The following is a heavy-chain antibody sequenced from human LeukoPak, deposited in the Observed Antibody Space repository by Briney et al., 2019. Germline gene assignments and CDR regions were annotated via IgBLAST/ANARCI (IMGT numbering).Heavy chain of an antibody. V-gene: IGHV4-34*01. CDR2: INDSGTI. CDR1: GGSFSNYY. CDR3: ARRWNYGRNYYIDV. Sequence: SETLSLTCAVYGGSFSNYYWSWIRQSPGKGLEWIGEINDSGTINYNPSLMSRFTLSVDKSKNQFSLKLSSVAAADRAVYYCARRWNYGRNYYIDVWGKGATVSVSS. J-gene: IGHJ6*03. D-gene: IGHD1-7*01.